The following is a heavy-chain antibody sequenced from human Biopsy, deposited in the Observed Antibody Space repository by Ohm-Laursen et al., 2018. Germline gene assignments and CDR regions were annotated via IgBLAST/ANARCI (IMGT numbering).Heavy chain of an antibody. D-gene: IGHD1-1*01. Sequence: GSLRLSCTASGFMFSASWMSWVRQAPGKGLEWVANINQDGSEKYYVDSVKDRFTISRDNAKNSLYLQMNSLRAEDTAVYYCARDQRGPSLLEAKLTPNYFDYWGRGSLVTVSS. CDR1: GFMFSASW. V-gene: IGHV3-7*01. CDR2: INQDGSEK. J-gene: IGHJ4*02. CDR3: ARDQRGPSLLEAKLTPNYFDY.